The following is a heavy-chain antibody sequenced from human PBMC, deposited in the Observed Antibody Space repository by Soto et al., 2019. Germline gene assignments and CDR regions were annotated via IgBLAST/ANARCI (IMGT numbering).Heavy chain of an antibody. J-gene: IGHJ4*02. V-gene: IGHV2-5*02. D-gene: IGHD4-17*01. CDR1: GFSLSNSGVG. CDR3: AHCTLHDYGDYDPGTSHVFDS. CDR2: IYGDNDK. Sequence: QITLKESGPSPVKPTQTLTVTCTFSGFSLSNSGVGVAWIRPPPGKALEWLALIYGDNDKRYSPSLKTRLTITKDTSKNQVVLTMTNMDPVDTATYYWAHCTLHDYGDYDPGTSHVFDSWGQGTLVTVSS.